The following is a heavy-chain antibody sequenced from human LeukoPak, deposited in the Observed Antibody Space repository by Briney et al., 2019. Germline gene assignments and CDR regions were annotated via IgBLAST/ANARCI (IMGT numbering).Heavy chain of an antibody. D-gene: IGHD5-18*01. CDR2: INPNSGGT. J-gene: IGHJ4*02. Sequence: ASVKVSCKASGYTFTSYYMHWVRQAPGQGLEWMGRINPNSGGTNYAQKFQGRVTMTRDTSISTAYMELSRLRSDNTAVYYCARGGYSYGYGGDFDYWGQGTLVTVSS. CDR3: ARGGYSYGYGGDFDY. V-gene: IGHV1-2*06. CDR1: GYTFTSYY.